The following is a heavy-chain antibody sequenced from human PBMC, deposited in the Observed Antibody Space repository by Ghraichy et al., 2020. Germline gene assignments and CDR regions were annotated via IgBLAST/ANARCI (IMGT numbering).Heavy chain of an antibody. D-gene: IGHD3-22*01. CDR2: MSPIVATS. Sequence: SVKVSCKASGVTLRNYAISWVRQAPGPGLEWMGGMSPIVATSDYAQKFQGRVTITADESTSTVYMELSRLRSEDTAVYYCVANYYDSFRTKMEDYWGQGTLVTVSS. CDR3: VANYYDSFRTKMEDY. J-gene: IGHJ4*02. V-gene: IGHV1-69*13. CDR1: GVTLRNYA.